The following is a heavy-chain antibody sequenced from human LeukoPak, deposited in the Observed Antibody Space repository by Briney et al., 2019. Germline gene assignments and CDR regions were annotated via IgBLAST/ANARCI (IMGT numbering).Heavy chain of an antibody. J-gene: IGHJ6*02. Sequence: ASVKVSCKASGYTFTSYAMNWVRQAPGQGLEWMGWINTNTGNPTYAQGFTGRFVFSLDTSVSTAYLQISSLKAEDTAVYYCAREANYYGSGDDLPPYYYYGMDVWGQGTTVTVSS. V-gene: IGHV7-4-1*02. D-gene: IGHD3-10*01. CDR1: GYTFTSYA. CDR2: INTNTGNP. CDR3: AREANYYGSGDDLPPYYYYGMDV.